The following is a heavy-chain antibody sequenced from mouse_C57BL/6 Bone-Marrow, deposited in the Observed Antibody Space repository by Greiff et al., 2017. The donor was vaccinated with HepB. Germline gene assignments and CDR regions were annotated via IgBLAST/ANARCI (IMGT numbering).Heavy chain of an antibody. D-gene: IGHD4-1*01. CDR1: GYTFTDYY. CDR3: ASSGTGYYFDY. CDR2: INPYNGGT. J-gene: IGHJ2*01. Sequence: EVQLQQSGPVLVKPGASVKMSCKASGYTFTDYYMNWVKQSHGKSLEWIGVINPYNGGTSYNQKFKGKATLTVDKSSSTAYMELNSLTSEDSAVYYCASSGTGYYFDYWGQGTTLTVSS. V-gene: IGHV1-19*01.